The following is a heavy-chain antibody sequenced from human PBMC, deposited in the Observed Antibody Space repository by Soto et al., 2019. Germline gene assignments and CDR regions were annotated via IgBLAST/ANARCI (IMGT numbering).Heavy chain of an antibody. Sequence: QVQLVQSGAEVKKPGSSVKVSCKASGGTFSSYAISWVRQAPGQGLEWMGGIIPIFGTANYAQKFQGRVTITADESTSTAYMELSSLRSEDTAVYYCASATREGWLSPGSYYGMDVWGQGTTVTVSS. CDR2: IIPIFGTA. V-gene: IGHV1-69*01. J-gene: IGHJ6*02. CDR1: GGTFSSYA. D-gene: IGHD3-22*01. CDR3: ASATREGWLSPGSYYGMDV.